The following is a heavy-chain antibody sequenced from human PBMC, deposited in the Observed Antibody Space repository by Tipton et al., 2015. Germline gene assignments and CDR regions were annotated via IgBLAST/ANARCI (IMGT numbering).Heavy chain of an antibody. J-gene: IGHJ5*02. D-gene: IGHD6-13*01. CDR1: GGSISSSDYY. V-gene: IGHV4-39*07. CDR2: IYYSGST. Sequence: TLSLTCTVSGGSISSSDYYWVWLRQPPGMGLECIGTIYYSGSTYYNPSLKSRVTMSVDTSKKQFSLKLSSVTAADTAVYYCARLFYSTSWYWFDPWGQGTLVTVSS. CDR3: ARLFYSTSWYWFDP.